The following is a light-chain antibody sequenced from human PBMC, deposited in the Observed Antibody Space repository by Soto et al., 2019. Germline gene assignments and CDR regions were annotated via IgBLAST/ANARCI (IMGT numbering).Light chain of an antibody. J-gene: IGKJ5*01. CDR2: AAS. V-gene: IGKV3-20*01. Sequence: PGQRATLSCRASQSGSSYLAWYQHKPGQAPRLLIYAASSRATGSPDRFSGGGSGTDFTLTISRLEPEDFAVYYCQQYGCSPITFGQGTRLEIK. CDR1: QSGSSY. CDR3: QQYGCSPIT.